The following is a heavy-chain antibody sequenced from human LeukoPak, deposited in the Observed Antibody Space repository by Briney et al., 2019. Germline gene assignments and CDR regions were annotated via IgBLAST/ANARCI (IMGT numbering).Heavy chain of an antibody. CDR3: AKDSIFASPHS. CDR2: ISGSGGST. CDR1: GFTFSSYA. V-gene: IGHV3-23*01. D-gene: IGHD2-21*01. J-gene: IGHJ4*02. Sequence: GGPLRLSCAASGFTFSSYAMSWVRQAPGKGLEWVSAISGSGGSTYYADSVKGRFTISRDNSKNTLYLQMNSLRAEDMAVYYCAKDSIFASPHSWGQGTLVTVSS.